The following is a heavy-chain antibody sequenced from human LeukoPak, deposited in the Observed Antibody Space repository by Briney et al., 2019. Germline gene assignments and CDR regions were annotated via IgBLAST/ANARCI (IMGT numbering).Heavy chain of an antibody. CDR1: GGSISSSSYY. Sequence: SETLSLTCTVSGGSISSSSYYWGWIRQPPGKGLEWIGRIYYSVSTYYNPSLKSRVTIYVDTSKNQFSLKLSSVSAADTAVYYCASPFAARPNDYWGQGTLVTVSS. CDR2: IYYSVST. V-gene: IGHV4-39*01. J-gene: IGHJ4*02. CDR3: ASPFAARPNDY. D-gene: IGHD6-6*01.